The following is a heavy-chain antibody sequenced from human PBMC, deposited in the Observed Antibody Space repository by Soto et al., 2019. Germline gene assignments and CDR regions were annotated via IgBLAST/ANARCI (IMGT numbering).Heavy chain of an antibody. CDR1: GGSISSSSYY. Sequence: PSETLSLTCTVSGGSISSSSYYWGWIRQPPGKGLEWIGSIYYSGSTYYNPSLKSRVTISVDTSKNQFSLKLSSVTAAVTAVYYCARRMVRGVISSIYYYMDVWGKGTTVTVSS. CDR2: IYYSGST. J-gene: IGHJ6*03. CDR3: ARRMVRGVISSIYYYMDV. D-gene: IGHD3-10*01. V-gene: IGHV4-39*01.